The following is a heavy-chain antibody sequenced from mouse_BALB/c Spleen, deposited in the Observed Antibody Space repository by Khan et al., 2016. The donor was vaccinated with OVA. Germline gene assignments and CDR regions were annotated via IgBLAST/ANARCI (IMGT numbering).Heavy chain of an antibody. CDR3: ARTARIKY. CDR2: ISYSGST. D-gene: IGHD1-2*01. CDR1: GYSITSGYG. J-gene: IGHJ2*01. Sequence: EVQLVESGPGLVKPSQSLSLTCTVTGYSITSGYGWNWIRQFPGNQLEWMVYISYSGSTNYTPSLKSRISITRDTSKNQFFLQLNSVTTEDTATYYCARTARIKYWGQGTTLTVSS. V-gene: IGHV3-2*02.